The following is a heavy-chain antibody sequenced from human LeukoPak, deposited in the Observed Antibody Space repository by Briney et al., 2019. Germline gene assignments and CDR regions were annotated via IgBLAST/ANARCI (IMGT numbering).Heavy chain of an antibody. J-gene: IGHJ6*02. D-gene: IGHD3-10*01. V-gene: IGHV3-21*04. CDR1: GFTFSSYS. CDR2: ISSSSSYI. Sequence: GGSLRLSCAASGFTFSSYSMNWVRQAPGKGLEWVSSISSSSSYIYYADSVKGRFTISRDNAKNSLYLQMNSLRAEDTAVYYCARVKGSGRGYGMDVWGQGTTVTVSS. CDR3: ARVKGSGRGYGMDV.